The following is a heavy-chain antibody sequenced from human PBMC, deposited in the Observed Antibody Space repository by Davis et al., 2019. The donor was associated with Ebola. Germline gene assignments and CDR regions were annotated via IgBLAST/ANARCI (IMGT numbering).Heavy chain of an antibody. CDR1: ASTASGPY. CDR2: IYRDERT. CDR3: ARHVNGDFWYFDL. J-gene: IGHJ2*01. D-gene: IGHD4-17*01. Sequence: AESLSLSCAVSASTASGPYMSRVRQAPGPGLEWVTAIYRDERTYYADSLKGRFTVSRDNSENMLYLQMSTLRAEDTAVYYCARHVNGDFWYFDLWGRGTRVTVSS. V-gene: IGHV3-66*04.